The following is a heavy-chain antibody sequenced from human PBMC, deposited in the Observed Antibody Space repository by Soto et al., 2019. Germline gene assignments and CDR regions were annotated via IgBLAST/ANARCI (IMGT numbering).Heavy chain of an antibody. V-gene: IGHV4-61*05. CDR3: ARGRGWTDP. CDR1: GGSISSSSYY. D-gene: IGHD2-15*01. J-gene: IGHJ5*02. Sequence: SSETLSLTCTVSGGSISSSSYYWGWIRQPPGKGLEWIGYIYYSGSTNYNPSLKSRVTISVDTSKNQFSLKLSSVTAADTAVYYCARGRGWTDPWGQGTLVTVSS. CDR2: IYYSGST.